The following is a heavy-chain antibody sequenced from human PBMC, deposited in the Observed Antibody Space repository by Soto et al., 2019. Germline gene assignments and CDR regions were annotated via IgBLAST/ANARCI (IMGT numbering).Heavy chain of an antibody. CDR3: AKDKDELLLHGAFDI. CDR1: GVTFDDYG. Sequence: SLRLSWAASGVTFDDYGRRWVLQDPGKGLEWVSGISWNSGSIGYADSVKGRFTISRDNAKNSLYLQMNSLRAEDTALYYCAKDKDELLLHGAFDIWGQGTMVTVSS. CDR2: ISWNSGSI. D-gene: IGHD2-15*01. V-gene: IGHV3-9*01. J-gene: IGHJ3*02.